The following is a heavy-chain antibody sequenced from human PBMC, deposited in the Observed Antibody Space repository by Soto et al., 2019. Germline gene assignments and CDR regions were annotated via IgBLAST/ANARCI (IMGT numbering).Heavy chain of an antibody. D-gene: IGHD6-19*01. Sequence: PGGSLRLSCAASGFTFTNAWMNWVRQAPGKGLEWVGRIKSKNDRGTTDYAAPVKGRFIISRDDSKNTLDLQMNSLETEDTAVYFCTASASPSFDHWGQGPLVTVSS. CDR2: IKSKNDRGTT. J-gene: IGHJ4*02. CDR3: TASASPSFDH. V-gene: IGHV3-15*07. CDR1: GFTFTNAW.